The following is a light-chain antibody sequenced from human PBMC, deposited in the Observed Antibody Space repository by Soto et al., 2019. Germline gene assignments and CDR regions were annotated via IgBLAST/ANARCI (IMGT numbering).Light chain of an antibody. Sequence: QSALTQPASMSGSPGQSITISCTGTSSDVGGSNYVSWYQHHPGKAPKLMIYDVSSRPSGVSNRFSGSKSGNTASLTISGLQAEDEADYYCSSYTSTSTLYVFGTGTKLTVL. CDR2: DVS. CDR3: SSYTSTSTLYV. V-gene: IGLV2-14*03. CDR1: SSDVGGSNY. J-gene: IGLJ1*01.